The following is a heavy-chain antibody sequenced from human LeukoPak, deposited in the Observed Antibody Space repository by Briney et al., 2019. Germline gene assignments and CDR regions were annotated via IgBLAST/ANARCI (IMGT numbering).Heavy chain of an antibody. CDR2: ISGSGGST. Sequence: GGSLRLSCAASGFTFSSYAMSWVRQAPGKGLEWVSAISGSGGSTYYADSVKGRFTISRDNSKNTLYLQMNSLRGEDTVVYYCAKERIVVVIEYYFDYWGQGTLVTVSS. CDR1: GFTFSSYA. J-gene: IGHJ4*02. V-gene: IGHV3-23*01. D-gene: IGHD3-22*01. CDR3: AKERIVVVIEYYFDY.